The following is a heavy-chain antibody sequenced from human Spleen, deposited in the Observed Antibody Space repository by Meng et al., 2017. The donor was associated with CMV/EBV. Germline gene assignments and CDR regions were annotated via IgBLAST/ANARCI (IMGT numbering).Heavy chain of an antibody. V-gene: IGHV3-66*02. CDR1: RFMFNTYA. Sequence: GGSLRLSCAASRFMFNTYAMRWVRQAPGNGLEWVSLIHSGGSTHYADSVKGRFTLSRDNSKNTLYLQMNSLRAEDTDVYYCAIATKVTRDQYHYGMDVWGQGTMVTVSS. CDR2: IHSGGST. D-gene: IGHD4-17*01. CDR3: AIATKVTRDQYHYGMDV. J-gene: IGHJ6*02.